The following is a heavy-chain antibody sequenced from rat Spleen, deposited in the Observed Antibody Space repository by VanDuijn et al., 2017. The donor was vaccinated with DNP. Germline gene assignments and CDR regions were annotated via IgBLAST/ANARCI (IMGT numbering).Heavy chain of an antibody. CDR1: GFTFSRFP. D-gene: IGHD1-11*01. V-gene: IGHV5-46*01. CDR3: ARGGRSYFDY. CDR2: ISASGDST. J-gene: IGHJ2*01. Sequence: EVQLVESGGALVQPGRSMKLSCAASGFTFSRFPLAWVRQIPMKGLEWVATISASGDSTYSPDSVKGRFTISRDNAKNTLYLQMNSLRSEDTATYYCARGGRSYFDYWGQGVMVTVSS.